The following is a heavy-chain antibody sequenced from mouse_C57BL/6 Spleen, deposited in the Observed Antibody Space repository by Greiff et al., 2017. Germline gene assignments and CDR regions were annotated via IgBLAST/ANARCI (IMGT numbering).Heavy chain of an antibody. CDR3: ARQGEYDYVDAMDY. CDR2: ISSGSSTI. Sequence: DVHLVESGGGLVKPGGSLKLSCAASGFTFSDYGMHWVRQAPEKGLEWVAYISSGSSTIYYADTVKGRFTISRDNAKNTLFLQMTSLRSEDTAMYYCARQGEYDYVDAMDYWGQGTSVTVSS. J-gene: IGHJ4*01. CDR1: GFTFSDYG. D-gene: IGHD2-4*01. V-gene: IGHV5-17*01.